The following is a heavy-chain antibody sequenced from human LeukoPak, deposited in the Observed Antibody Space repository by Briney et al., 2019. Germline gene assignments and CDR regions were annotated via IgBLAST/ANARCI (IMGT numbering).Heavy chain of an antibody. CDR3: AREAASGAFDI. Sequence: PSQTLSLTCAVSGGSISSGAYSWSWIRQPPGKGLEWIGYIYYSGSTYYNPSPKTRVTMSVDMSKNQFSLKLSSVTAADTAVYYCAREAASGAFDIWGQGTMVTVSS. J-gene: IGHJ3*02. CDR2: IYYSGST. V-gene: IGHV4-30-4*07. CDR1: GGSISSGAYS. D-gene: IGHD3-10*01.